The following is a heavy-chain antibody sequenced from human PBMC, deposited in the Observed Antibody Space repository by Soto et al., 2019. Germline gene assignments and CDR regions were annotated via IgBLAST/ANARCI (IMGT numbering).Heavy chain of an antibody. J-gene: IGHJ5*02. CDR3: AGMPYTSGLRFDP. V-gene: IGHV4-30-2*01. CDR1: GDSSSTSTYS. D-gene: IGHD6-19*01. Sequence: SETLSLTCSFSGDSSSTSTYSWGWIRQPPGKALEWFGFIYHSGVTSYNPSLKSRVSISLDMSNSQCTLNLRSVTAADTAVYYCAGMPYTSGLRFDPWGPGTLVTVSS. CDR2: IYHSGVT.